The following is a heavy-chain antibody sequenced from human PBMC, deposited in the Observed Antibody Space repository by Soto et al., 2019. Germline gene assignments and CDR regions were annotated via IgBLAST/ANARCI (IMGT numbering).Heavy chain of an antibody. CDR1: GFSLTTSGMR. CDR3: ARMGTSYYYYALDV. Sequence: SGPALVNPKQTLTLTCTFSGFSLTTSGMRVSWIRQSPGKALEWLARIDWDDDKFYSTSLRTRLTVSKDTSKSQVVLTMTNMDPVDTGTXYCARMGTSYYYYALDVWGQGTTVTVSS. V-gene: IGHV2-70*04. CDR2: IDWDDDK. J-gene: IGHJ6*02. D-gene: IGHD1-1*01.